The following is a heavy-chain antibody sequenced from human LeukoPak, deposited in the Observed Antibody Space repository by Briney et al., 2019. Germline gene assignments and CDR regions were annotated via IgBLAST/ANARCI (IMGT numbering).Heavy chain of an antibody. D-gene: IGHD2-15*01. Sequence: SVKVSCKASGGTFSSYAISWVRQAPGQGLEWMGRIIPILGIANYAQKFQGRVTITADKSTSAAYMELSSLRYTAVYYCASTVVDAFDIWGQGTMVTVSS. V-gene: IGHV1-69*04. CDR1: GGTFSSYA. CDR2: IIPILGIA. J-gene: IGHJ3*02. CDR3: ASTVVDAFDI.